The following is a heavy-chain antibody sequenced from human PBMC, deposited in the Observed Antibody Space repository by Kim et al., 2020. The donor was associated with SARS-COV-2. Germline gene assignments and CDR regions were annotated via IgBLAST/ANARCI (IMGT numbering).Heavy chain of an antibody. CDR2: INHSGST. CDR3: ARVRYSYGYLNYYYGMDV. V-gene: IGHV4-34*01. J-gene: IGHJ6*02. CDR1: GGSFSGYY. Sequence: SETLSLTCAVYGGSFSGYYWSWIRQPPGKGLEWIGEINHSGSTNYNPSLKSRVTISVDTSKNQFSLKLSSVTAADTAVYYCARVRYSYGYLNYYYGMDVWGQGTTVSVSS. D-gene: IGHD5-18*01.